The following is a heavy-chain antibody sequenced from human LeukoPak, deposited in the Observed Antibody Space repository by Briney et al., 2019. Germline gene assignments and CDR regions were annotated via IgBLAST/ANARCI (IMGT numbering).Heavy chain of an antibody. V-gene: IGHV1-18*01. Sequence: GASVKVSCKASGYTFTSYGISWVRQAPGQGLEWMGWISAYNGSTNYAQKLQGRVTMTTDTSTSTAYMELRSLRSDDTAVYYCASSDIDILTGYPLYYFDYWGQGTLVTVSS. J-gene: IGHJ4*02. CDR2: ISAYNGST. CDR1: GYTFTSYG. CDR3: ASSDIDILTGYPLYYFDY. D-gene: IGHD3-9*01.